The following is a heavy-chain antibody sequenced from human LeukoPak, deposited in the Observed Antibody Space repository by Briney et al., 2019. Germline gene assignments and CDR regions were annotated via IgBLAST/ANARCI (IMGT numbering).Heavy chain of an antibody. D-gene: IGHD3-10*01. Sequence: GRSLRLSCTPSGFTFRNYGMHWVRQAPGKGLEWVAVVSHDGGTKYYADSVKGRFSISRDNSENTLYLQMNSLRPEDTAVYYCTKEGLGSGSDFSAWFDPWGQGTLVTVSS. CDR2: VSHDGGTK. J-gene: IGHJ5*02. CDR3: TKEGLGSGSDFSAWFDP. CDR1: GFTFRNYG. V-gene: IGHV3-30*18.